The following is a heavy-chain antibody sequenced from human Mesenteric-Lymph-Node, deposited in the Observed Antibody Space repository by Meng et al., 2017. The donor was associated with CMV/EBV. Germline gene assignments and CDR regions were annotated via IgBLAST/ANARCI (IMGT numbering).Heavy chain of an antibody. Sequence: SETLSLTCTVSGDSVTSGSYYWSWIRQPPGKGLEWIGYIYYSGTTKYNPSLKTRVTISVDTSKNQLSLKVTSVTAADTAVYYCARALGDCGSTSCYTGVFDYWGQGTLVTVSS. J-gene: IGHJ4*02. V-gene: IGHV4-61*01. CDR3: ARALGDCGSTSCYTGVFDY. D-gene: IGHD2-2*02. CDR1: GDSVTSGSYY. CDR2: IYYSGTT.